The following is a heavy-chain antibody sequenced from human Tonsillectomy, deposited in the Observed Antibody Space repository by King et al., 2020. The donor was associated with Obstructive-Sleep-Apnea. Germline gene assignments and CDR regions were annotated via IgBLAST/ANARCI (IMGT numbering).Heavy chain of an antibody. CDR1: GGSMRSGGHH. Sequence: VQLQESGPGLLKPSQTLSLTCTVSGGSMRSGGHHWSWIRQLPGRGLGWVGCIYISGSTYYNASLTSRLTLSVDIAKNQFSLKLTSVTAADTAVYDCAWDRSDHYGSTGPSQGMDVWGQGTTVTVSS. J-gene: IGHJ6*02. CDR3: AWDRSDHYGSTGPSQGMDV. D-gene: IGHD3-22*01. V-gene: IGHV4-31*03. CDR2: IYISGST.